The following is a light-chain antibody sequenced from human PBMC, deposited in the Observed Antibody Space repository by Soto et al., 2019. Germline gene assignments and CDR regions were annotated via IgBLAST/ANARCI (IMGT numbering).Light chain of an antibody. Sequence: DIQMTQSPSTLSASVGDRVTITCRASQSISSWLAWYQQKPGKAPKLLIYDASSLESGVPSRFSDSGSGTELTLPFSSLQPDDLGTYDFHQYTSGGTVGQGPKVQI. CDR2: DAS. CDR3: HQYTSGGT. J-gene: IGKJ1*01. V-gene: IGKV1-5*01. CDR1: QSISSW.